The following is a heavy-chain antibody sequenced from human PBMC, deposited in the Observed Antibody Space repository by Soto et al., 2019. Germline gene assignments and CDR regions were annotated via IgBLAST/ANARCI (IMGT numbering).Heavy chain of an antibody. Sequence: SETMSLTCSASGDSISNIDYFWAWIRQPPGQALEYIGYIYKSATTYYNPSLASRVAISVDTSKSQFSLNVSSVTAADTAVYFCARGRYCLTGRCFPNWFDSWGQGALVTVSS. V-gene: IGHV4-30-4*01. CDR1: GDSISNIDYF. J-gene: IGHJ5*01. CDR3: ARGRYCLTGRCFPNWFDS. D-gene: IGHD7-27*01. CDR2: IYKSATT.